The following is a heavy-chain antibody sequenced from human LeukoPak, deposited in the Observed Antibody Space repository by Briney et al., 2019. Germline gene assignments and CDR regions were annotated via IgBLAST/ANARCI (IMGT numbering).Heavy chain of an antibody. CDR2: IYYSGSS. Sequence: SSETLSLTCSVSGGSISSSSSYWGWIRQPPGKGLEWIGSIYYSGSSFDNPALKSRVTISVDTSKNQFSLKLSSVTAADTAVYYCARSRTLSYYYYYMDVWGKGTTVTVSS. CDR3: ARSRTLSYYYYYMDV. CDR1: GGSISSSSSY. V-gene: IGHV4-39*07. J-gene: IGHJ6*03.